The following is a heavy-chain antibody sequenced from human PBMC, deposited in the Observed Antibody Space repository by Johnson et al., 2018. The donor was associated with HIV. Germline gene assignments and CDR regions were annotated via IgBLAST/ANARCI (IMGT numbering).Heavy chain of an antibody. CDR1: GITFSSYG. CDR2: IRYDGSNK. CDR3: ARVTSPVTTARYGAFDI. V-gene: IGHV3-30*02. Sequence: QVQLVESGGGVVQPGRSLRLSCAASGITFSSYGMHWVRQAPGRGLEWVAFIRYDGSNKYYADSVKGRFTISRDNSKNTLYLQINSLRAEDTAVYYCARVTSPVTTARYGAFDIWGQGTMVTVSS. J-gene: IGHJ3*02. D-gene: IGHD4-17*01.